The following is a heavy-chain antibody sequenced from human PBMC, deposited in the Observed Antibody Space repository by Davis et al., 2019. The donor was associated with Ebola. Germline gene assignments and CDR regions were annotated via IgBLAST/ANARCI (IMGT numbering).Heavy chain of an antibody. J-gene: IGHJ4*02. CDR3: ARGVIGEPRPILYWAY. CDR2: VYTSGST. V-gene: IGHV4-4*07. Sequence: PGGSLRLSCTVSGDSISSSYWSWIRQPAGKGLEWIGRVYTSGSTTYNPSLRSRVTMSVDTSKNQFSLKMSSVIAADTAVYYCARGVIGEPRPILYWAYWGQGILVTVSS. D-gene: IGHD2-15*01. CDR1: GDSISSSY.